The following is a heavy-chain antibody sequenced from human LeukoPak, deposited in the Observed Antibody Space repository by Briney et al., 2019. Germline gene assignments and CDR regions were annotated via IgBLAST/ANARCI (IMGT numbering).Heavy chain of an antibody. J-gene: IGHJ4*02. CDR1: GGSISSYY. V-gene: IGHV4-59*01. Sequence: SETLSLTCTVSGGSISSYYWSWIRQPPGKGLEWIGYIYYSGSTNYNPSLKSRATISVDTSKNQFSLKLSSVTAADTAVYYCARGDSSGWYPPAFDYWGQGTLVTVSS. CDR3: ARGDSSGWYPPAFDY. D-gene: IGHD6-19*01. CDR2: IYYSGST.